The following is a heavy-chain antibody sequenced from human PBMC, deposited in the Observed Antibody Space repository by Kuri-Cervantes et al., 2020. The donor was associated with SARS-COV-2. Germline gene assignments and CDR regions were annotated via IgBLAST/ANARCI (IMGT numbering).Heavy chain of an antibody. D-gene: IGHD4-23*01. Sequence: GESLKISCAASGFTFSSYGMHWVRQAPGKGLEWVAVIWYDGSNKYYADSVKGRFTISRDNAKNSLYLQMNSLRAEDTAVYYCARDVELVYGGYYFDYWGQGTLVTVSS. J-gene: IGHJ4*02. V-gene: IGHV3-33*01. CDR1: GFTFSSYG. CDR2: IWYDGSNK. CDR3: ARDVELVYGGYYFDY.